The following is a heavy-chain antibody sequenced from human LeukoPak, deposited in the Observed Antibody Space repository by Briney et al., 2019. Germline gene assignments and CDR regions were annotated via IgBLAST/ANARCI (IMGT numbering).Heavy chain of an antibody. CDR3: ATHSTRIAVRPSDYYYYMDV. CDR2: ISGYNGNT. Sequence: ASVKVSCKASGYTFTSYGITWVRQAPGQGLEWMGWISGYNGNTNYARKLQGRLTMTTDTSTSTAYMELRSLRSDDTALYYCATHSTRIAVRPSDYYYYMDVWGKGTTVTVSS. D-gene: IGHD6-6*01. J-gene: IGHJ6*03. CDR1: GYTFTSYG. V-gene: IGHV1-18*01.